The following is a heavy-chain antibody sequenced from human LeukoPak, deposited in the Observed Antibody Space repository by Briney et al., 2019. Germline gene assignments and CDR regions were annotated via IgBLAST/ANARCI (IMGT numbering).Heavy chain of an antibody. J-gene: IGHJ4*02. V-gene: IGHV3-30*03. D-gene: IGHD2-15*01. CDR3: ARGARAGWSDY. CDR1: GFTFSSYG. Sequence: GGSLRLSCAASGFTFSSYGMHWVRQAPGKGLEWVAVISYDGSNKYYADSVKGRFTISRDNAKNSLYLQMNSLRAEDTAVYYCARGARAGWSDYWGQGTLVTVSS. CDR2: ISYDGSNK.